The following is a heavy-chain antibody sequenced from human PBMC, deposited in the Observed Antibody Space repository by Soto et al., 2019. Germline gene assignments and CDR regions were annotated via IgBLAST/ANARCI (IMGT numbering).Heavy chain of an antibody. D-gene: IGHD3-22*01. CDR1: GFTFSDYY. Sequence: VGSLRLSCAASGFTFSDYYMSWIRQAPGKGLEWVSYISSSGSTIYYADSVKGRFTISRDNAKNSLYLQMNSLRAEDTAVYYCASRYYYDSSGYSPPGPFDYWGQGTLVTVSS. CDR3: ASRYYYDSSGYSPPGPFDY. V-gene: IGHV3-11*01. CDR2: ISSSGSTI. J-gene: IGHJ4*02.